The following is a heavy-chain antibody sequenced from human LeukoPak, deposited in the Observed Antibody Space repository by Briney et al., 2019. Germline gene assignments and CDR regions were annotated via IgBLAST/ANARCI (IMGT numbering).Heavy chain of an antibody. J-gene: IGHJ4*02. Sequence: QPGGSLRLSCAASGLTFSDFWMHWVRQPPGKGLVWVALVKGDGRTTIYADSVKGRFTISRDNVKNTLYLQMNSLRADDSGVYYCATGHSYGYDYWGQGVLVTVSS. D-gene: IGHD5-18*01. CDR3: ATGHSYGYDY. CDR2: VKGDGRTT. CDR1: GLTFSDFW. V-gene: IGHV3-74*01.